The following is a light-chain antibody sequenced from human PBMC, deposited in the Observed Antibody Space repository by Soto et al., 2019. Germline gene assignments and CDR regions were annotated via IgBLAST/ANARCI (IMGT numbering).Light chain of an antibody. CDR3: QQYGSSPLT. J-gene: IGKJ4*01. CDR2: GAS. Sequence: EIVLTQSPGTRSLSPGERATLSCRASQSVSSSYLAWYQQKPGQAPRLLIYGASSRATGIPDRFSGSGSGTDFTLTIRRLEPEDFAVYYCQQYGSSPLTFGGGTEVEIK. V-gene: IGKV3-20*01. CDR1: QSVSSSY.